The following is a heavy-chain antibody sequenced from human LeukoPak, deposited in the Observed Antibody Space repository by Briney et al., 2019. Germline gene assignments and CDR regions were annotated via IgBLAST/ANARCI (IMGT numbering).Heavy chain of an antibody. CDR1: GFNFRSYA. Sequence: GGSLRLSCAASGFNFRSYAISWVRQAPGKGLEWVSAISGSGEITYYGDSVKGRLTISRDNSKNTLFLQMNNLRSEDTALYYCVSPTADYPFLYYFDSWGQGTLVTVSS. CDR3: VSPTADYPFLYYFDS. D-gene: IGHD5-12*01. V-gene: IGHV3-23*01. CDR2: ISGSGEIT. J-gene: IGHJ4*02.